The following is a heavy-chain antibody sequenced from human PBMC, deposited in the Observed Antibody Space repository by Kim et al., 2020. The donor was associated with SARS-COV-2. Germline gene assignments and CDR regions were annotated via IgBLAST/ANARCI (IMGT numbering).Heavy chain of an antibody. CDR1: GFTFSSYS. D-gene: IGHD4-17*01. Sequence: GGSLRLSCAASGFTFSSYSMNWVRQAPGKGLEWVSYISSSSSTIYYADSVKGRFTISRDNAKNSLYLQMNSLRDEDTAVYYCARDLRSTVTTPREYYFDYWGQGTLVTVSS. J-gene: IGHJ4*02. V-gene: IGHV3-48*02. CDR3: ARDLRSTVTTPREYYFDY. CDR2: ISSSSSTI.